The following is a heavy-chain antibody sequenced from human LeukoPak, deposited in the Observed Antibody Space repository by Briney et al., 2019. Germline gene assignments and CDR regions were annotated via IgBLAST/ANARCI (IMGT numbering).Heavy chain of an antibody. J-gene: IGHJ4*02. V-gene: IGHV3-48*02. Sequence: GGSLRLSCAASGFTFSSYAMSWVRQAPGKGLEWVSYISSSSSTIYYADSVKGRFTISRDNAKNSLYLQMNSLRDEDTAVYYCARDRPFYYYDSSGYLFDYWGQGTLVTVSS. CDR2: ISSSSSTI. D-gene: IGHD3-22*01. CDR1: GFTFSSYA. CDR3: ARDRPFYYYDSSGYLFDY.